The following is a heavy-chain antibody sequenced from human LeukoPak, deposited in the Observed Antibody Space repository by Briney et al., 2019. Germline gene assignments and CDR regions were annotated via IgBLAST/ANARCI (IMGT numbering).Heavy chain of an antibody. V-gene: IGHV3-66*01. J-gene: IGHJ5*02. CDR3: AKDRGDNAARSRFDP. CDR2: IYSGGST. CDR1: GFTVSSNY. D-gene: IGHD4-17*01. Sequence: GGSLRLSCAASGFTVSSNYMSWVRQAPGKGLEWVSVIYSGGSTYYADSVKGRFTISRDNSKNTLYMQMNSLRAEDTAVYYCAKDRGDNAARSRFDPWGQGTLVTVSS.